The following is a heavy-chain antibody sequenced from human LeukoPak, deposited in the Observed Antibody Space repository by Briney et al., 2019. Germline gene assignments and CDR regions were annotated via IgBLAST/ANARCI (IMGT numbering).Heavy chain of an antibody. CDR3: ARGDYCTNGVCFSDY. V-gene: IGHV1-2*06. Sequence: ASVKVSCKASGYTFTGYYMHWVRQAPGQGLEWMGRINPSSGGTNYAQKFQGRVTMTRDTSISTAYIELSRLRSDDTAVYYCARGDYCTNGVCFSDYWGQGTLVTVSS. D-gene: IGHD2-8*01. CDR1: GYTFTGYY. CDR2: INPSSGGT. J-gene: IGHJ4*02.